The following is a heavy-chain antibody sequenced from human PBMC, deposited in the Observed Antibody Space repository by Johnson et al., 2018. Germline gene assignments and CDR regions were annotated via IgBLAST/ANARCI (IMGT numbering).Heavy chain of an antibody. Sequence: QVQLQESGPGLVKPSETLSLDCAVSGGSINNINYFWTWLRQPPGQGLEWIGSFYYSGRTFYNASLQSRVHISAAAAKSQFSLSLRSVTAADTAVYYCATLASAAPLDYYGLAVGGQGTTVTVSS. CDR1: GGSINNINYF. CDR3: ATLASAAPLDYYGLAV. V-gene: IGHV4-39*01. D-gene: IGHD3-10*01. CDR2: FYYSGRT. J-gene: IGHJ6*02.